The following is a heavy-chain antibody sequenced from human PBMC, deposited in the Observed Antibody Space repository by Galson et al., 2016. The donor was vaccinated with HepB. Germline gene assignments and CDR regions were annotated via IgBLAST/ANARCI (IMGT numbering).Heavy chain of an antibody. CDR2: IGSSTIHI. D-gene: IGHD3-10*01. CDR1: GFSFSSFT. Sequence: SLRLSCAASGFSFSSFTMNWVRQAPGKGLEWVSSIGSSTIHIYYADSVKGRFTISRDNAKNSLYLHMNSLRAEDTAIYYCARDYGSKTWFDYWGQGIQVTVSS. CDR3: ARDYGSKTWFDY. V-gene: IGHV3-21*01. J-gene: IGHJ4*02.